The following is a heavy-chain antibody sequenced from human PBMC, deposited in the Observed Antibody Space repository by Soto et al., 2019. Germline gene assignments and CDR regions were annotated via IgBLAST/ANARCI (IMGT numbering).Heavy chain of an antibody. V-gene: IGHV1-69*02. CDR3: ALGSWSAETFDI. CDR2: IIPILAIT. D-gene: IGHD6-13*01. CDR1: GGTFNIYT. J-gene: IGHJ3*02. Sequence: QVQLVQSGAEVKKPGSSVKVSCKASGGTFNIYTIIWVRQAPGQGLEWRGRIIPILAITNYAQRFKDRVTITADTSTSTAYMDLSSLTSEDTAVYYCALGSWSAETFDIWGQGTLVTVSS.